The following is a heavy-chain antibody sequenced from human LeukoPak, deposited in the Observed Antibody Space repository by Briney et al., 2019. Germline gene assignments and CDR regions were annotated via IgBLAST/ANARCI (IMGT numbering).Heavy chain of an antibody. J-gene: IGHJ4*02. CDR2: IYYSGST. CDR1: GGSISSSSYY. V-gene: IGHV4-39*01. CDR3: ARHDFDY. Sequence: PSETLSLTCTVSGGSISSSSYYSGWIRQPPGKGLEWIGSIYYSGSTYYNPSLKSRVTISVDTSKNQFSLKLSSVTAADTAVYYCARHDFDYWGQGTLVTVSS.